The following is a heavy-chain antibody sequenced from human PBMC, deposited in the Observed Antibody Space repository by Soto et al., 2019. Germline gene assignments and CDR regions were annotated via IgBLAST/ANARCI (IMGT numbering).Heavy chain of an antibody. CDR2: MYYSGST. D-gene: IGHD3-16*01. CDR3: ARSHQGGFDP. V-gene: IGHV4-39*01. J-gene: IGHJ5*02. Sequence: QLQLQESGPGLVKPSETLSLTCTVSGGSISSSNYYWGWIRQPPGKGLEWIGSMYYSGSTYYNPSLKSRVTISVDTSKNQFSLKLTSVTAADLAVYYCARSHQGGFDPWGQGTLVTVSS. CDR1: GGSISSSNYY.